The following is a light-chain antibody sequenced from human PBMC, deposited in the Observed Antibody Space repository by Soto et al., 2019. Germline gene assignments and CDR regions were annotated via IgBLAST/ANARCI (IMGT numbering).Light chain of an antibody. CDR3: QQRSNWLT. CDR1: QSVSSY. CDR2: DAS. Sequence: EIVLTQSPATLSLSPGARATLSCRASQSVSSYLAWYRQKPGQAPRLLLYDASHRATGTPAMFSGSGSGTDFALTISSLEREDFAVYCGQQRSNWLTFGGGTKVEIK. J-gene: IGKJ4*01. V-gene: IGKV3-11*01.